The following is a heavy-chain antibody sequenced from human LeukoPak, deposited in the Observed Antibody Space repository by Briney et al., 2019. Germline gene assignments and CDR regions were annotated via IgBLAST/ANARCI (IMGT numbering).Heavy chain of an antibody. Sequence: SETLSLTCTVSGGSITNTNCYWGWIRQPPGKGLEWIGSIYYSGNTYYNPSLKSRVTISVDTSKNQFSLKLSSVTAADTAVYYCARLVNSRPHVLRYFDPGRSGLDYWGQGTLVTVSS. CDR3: ARLVNSRPHVLRYFDPGRSGLDY. CDR2: IYYSGNT. V-gene: IGHV4-39*07. D-gene: IGHD3-9*01. J-gene: IGHJ4*02. CDR1: GGSITNTNCY.